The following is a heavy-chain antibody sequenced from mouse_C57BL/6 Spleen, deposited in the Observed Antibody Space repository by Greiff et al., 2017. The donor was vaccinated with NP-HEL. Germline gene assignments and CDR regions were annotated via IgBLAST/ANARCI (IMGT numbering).Heavy chain of an antibody. D-gene: IGHD2-2*01. Sequence: VQLQQSGAELVKPGASVKLSCKASGYTFTEYTIHWVKQRSGQGLEWIGWFYPGSGSIKYNEKFKDKATLTADKSSSTVYMELSRLTSEDSAVYFWARHEGLIYYGYARGYFDYWGQGTTLTVSS. CDR2: FYPGSGSI. CDR3: ARHEGLIYYGYARGYFDY. CDR1: GYTFTEYT. J-gene: IGHJ2*01. V-gene: IGHV1-62-2*01.